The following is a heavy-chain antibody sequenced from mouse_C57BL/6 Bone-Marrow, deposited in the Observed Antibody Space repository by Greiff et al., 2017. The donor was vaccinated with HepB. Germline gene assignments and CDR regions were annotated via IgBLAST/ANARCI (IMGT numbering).Heavy chain of an antibody. CDR2: ISDGGSYT. J-gene: IGHJ2*01. D-gene: IGHD4-1*01. CDR3: ARDDWDNY. CDR1: GFTFSSYA. Sequence: DVHLVESGGGLVKPGGSLKLSCAASGFTFSSYAMSWVRQTPEKRLEWVATISDGGSYTYYPDNVKGRFTISRDNAKNNLYLQMSHLKSEDTAMYYCARDDWDNYWGQGTTLTVSS. V-gene: IGHV5-4*01.